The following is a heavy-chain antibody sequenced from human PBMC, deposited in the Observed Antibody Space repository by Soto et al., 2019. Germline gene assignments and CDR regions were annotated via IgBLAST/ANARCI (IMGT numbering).Heavy chain of an antibody. CDR1: GFTFSSYG. V-gene: IGHV3-30*18. Sequence: GGSLRLSCAASGFTFSSYGMHWVRQAPGKGLEWVAVISYDGSNKYYADSVKGRFTISRDNSKNTLYLQMNSLRAEDTAVYYCAKDRLVARYYYGMDVWGQGTTVTVSS. CDR2: ISYDGSNK. D-gene: IGHD5-12*01. J-gene: IGHJ6*02. CDR3: AKDRLVARYYYGMDV.